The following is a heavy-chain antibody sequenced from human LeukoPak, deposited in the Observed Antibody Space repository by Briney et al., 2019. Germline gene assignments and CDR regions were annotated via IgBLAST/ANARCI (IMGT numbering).Heavy chain of an antibody. CDR2: INHSGST. CDR3: ARGLVDMSDYVWGSYRYTEYYFDY. Sequence: SETLSLTCAVYGGSFSGYYWSWIRQPPGKGLEWIGEINHSGSTNYNPSLKSRVTISVDTSKNQFSLKLRSVTAADTAVYYCARGLVDMSDYVWGSYRYTEYYFDYWGQGTLVTVSS. V-gene: IGHV4-34*01. D-gene: IGHD3-16*02. CDR1: GGSFSGYY. J-gene: IGHJ4*02.